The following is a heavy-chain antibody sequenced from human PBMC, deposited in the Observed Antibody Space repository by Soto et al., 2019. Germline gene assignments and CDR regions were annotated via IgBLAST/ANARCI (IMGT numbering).Heavy chain of an antibody. D-gene: IGHD3-10*01. V-gene: IGHV4-59*01. Sequence: QVQLQESGPGLVKPSETLSLTCTVSGGSISSYYWSWIRQPPGKGLEWIGYIYYSGSTNYNPSLKSRVTISVDTSKNQFSLKLSSVTAADTAVYYCARDARGSYWGGYYYGMDVWGQGTTVTVSS. CDR1: GGSISSYY. CDR2: IYYSGST. CDR3: ARDARGSYWGGYYYGMDV. J-gene: IGHJ6*02.